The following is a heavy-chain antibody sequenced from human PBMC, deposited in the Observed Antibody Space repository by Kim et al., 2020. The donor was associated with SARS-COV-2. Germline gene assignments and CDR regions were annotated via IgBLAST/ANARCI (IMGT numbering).Heavy chain of an antibody. CDR1: GYTLTELS. CDR3: ATVRSVRGVIILRNYYYYGMDV. D-gene: IGHD3-10*01. Sequence: ASVKVSCKVSGYTLTELSMHWVRQAPGKGLEWMGGFDPEDGETIYAQKFQGRVTMTEDTSTDTAYMELSSLRSEDTAVYYCATVRSVRGVIILRNYYYYGMDVWGQGTTVTVSS. J-gene: IGHJ6*02. CDR2: FDPEDGET. V-gene: IGHV1-24*01.